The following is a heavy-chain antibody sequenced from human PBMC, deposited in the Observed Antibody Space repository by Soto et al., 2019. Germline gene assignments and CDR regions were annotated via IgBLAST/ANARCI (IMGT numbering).Heavy chain of an antibody. CDR3: AKGRDTTILTSFDY. Sequence: EVQVLESGGGLVQPGGSLRLSCAASRFTFSAYAMTWARQAPGKGLEWVATISGGGGTTYYADSVKGRFTISRDNSKKTLYLQMNSLGAEDTAVYYCAKGRDTTILTSFDYWGQGTLVTVSS. CDR1: RFTFSAYA. V-gene: IGHV3-23*01. D-gene: IGHD5-18*01. J-gene: IGHJ4*02. CDR2: ISGGGGTT.